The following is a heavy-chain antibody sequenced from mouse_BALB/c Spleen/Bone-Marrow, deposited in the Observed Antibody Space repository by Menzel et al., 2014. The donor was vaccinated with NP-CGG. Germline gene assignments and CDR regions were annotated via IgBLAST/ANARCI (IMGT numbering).Heavy chain of an antibody. D-gene: IGHD1-2*01. J-gene: IGHJ4*01. Sequence: VQLQQSGAELVKPGASVKLSCPASGFNVKETYMQWVKQRPEQGLERIGRMDPANGNNQYDPTFQGKATITTDTSSNTAYLQLSSLTSEDTAGCYCTREGHYCGSEALDYWGQGTSVTVSS. CDR2: MDPANGNN. V-gene: IGHV14-3*02. CDR1: GFNVKETY. CDR3: TREGHYCGSEALDY.